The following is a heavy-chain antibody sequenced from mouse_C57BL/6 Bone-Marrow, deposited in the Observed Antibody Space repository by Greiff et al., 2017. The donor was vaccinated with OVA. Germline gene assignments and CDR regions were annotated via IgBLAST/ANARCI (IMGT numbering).Heavy chain of an antibody. J-gene: IGHJ3*01. CDR1: GYTFTSYT. V-gene: IGHV1-4*01. CDR2: INPSSGYT. CDR3: ASGKGFAY. D-gene: IGHD4-1*01. Sequence: VQRVESGAELARPGASVKMSCKASGYTFTSYTMHWVKQRPGQGLEWIGYINPSSGYTKYNQKFKDKATLTADKSSSTAYMQLSSLTSEDSAVYYCASGKGFAYWGQGTLVTVSA.